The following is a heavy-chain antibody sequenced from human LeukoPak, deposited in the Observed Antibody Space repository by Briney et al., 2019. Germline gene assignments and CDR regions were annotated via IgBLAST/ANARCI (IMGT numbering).Heavy chain of an antibody. J-gene: IGHJ5*02. CDR1: GFTFSSYW. D-gene: IGHD5-24*01. CDR2: VVGGGTT. Sequence: GGSLRLSCAASGFTFSSYWMSWVRQAPGKGLEWVSGVVGGGTTYYADSVKGRFTLSKDNSKKTVYLQMNSLRVEDTATYYCAKDLHYNDGRWEFDPWGSGTLVTVSS. CDR3: AKDLHYNDGRWEFDP. V-gene: IGHV3-23*01.